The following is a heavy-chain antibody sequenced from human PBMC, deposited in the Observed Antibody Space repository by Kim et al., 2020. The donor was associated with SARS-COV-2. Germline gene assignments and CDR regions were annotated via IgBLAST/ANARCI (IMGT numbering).Heavy chain of an antibody. J-gene: IGHJ6*02. D-gene: IGHD2-2*01. V-gene: IGHV1-3*01. CDR3: ASPAPVVPAPRWYYYYGMDV. CDR2: INAGNGNT. Sequence: ASVKVSCKASGYTFTSYAMHWVRQAPGQRLEWMGWINAGNGNTKYSQKFQGRVTITRDTSASTAYMELSSLRSEDTAVYYCASPAPVVPAPRWYYYYGMDVWGQGTTVTVSS. CDR1: GYTFTSYA.